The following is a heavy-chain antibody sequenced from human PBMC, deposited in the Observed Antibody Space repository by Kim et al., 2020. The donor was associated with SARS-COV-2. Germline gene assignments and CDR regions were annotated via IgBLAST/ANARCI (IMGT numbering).Heavy chain of an antibody. Sequence: SETLSLTCAVYGGSFSGYYWSWIRQPPGKGLEWIGEINHSGSTNYNPSLKSRVTISVDTSKNQFSLKLSSVTAADTAVYYCARVGYSSRDFDYWGQGTLVTVSS. CDR3: ARVGYSSRDFDY. J-gene: IGHJ4*02. CDR2: INHSGST. V-gene: IGHV4-34*01. D-gene: IGHD6-13*01. CDR1: GGSFSGYY.